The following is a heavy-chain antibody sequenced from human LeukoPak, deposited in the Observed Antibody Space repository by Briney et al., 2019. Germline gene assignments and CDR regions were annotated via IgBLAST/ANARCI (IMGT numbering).Heavy chain of an antibody. V-gene: IGHV3-7*01. D-gene: IGHD3-10*01. CDR1: GFTFFSYW. J-gene: IGHJ6*03. CDR2: IKQDGSEK. Sequence: QTGGSLRLSCAASGFTFFSYWMRWVRQAPGKGLEWVANIKQDGSEKYYVDSVKGRFTISRDNAKNSLYLQMNSLRAEDTAVYYCARGGRKPRGVDIIRKKETGYYYYMDVWGKGTTVTVSS. CDR3: ARGGRKPRGVDIIRKKETGYYYYMDV.